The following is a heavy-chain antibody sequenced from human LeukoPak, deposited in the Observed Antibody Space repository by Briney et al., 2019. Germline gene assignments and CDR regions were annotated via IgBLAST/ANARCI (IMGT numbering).Heavy chain of an antibody. Sequence: GSLRLSFAASGFTFSSYAMSWVPQGPGKGVELVSAISGSGGSTYYADSVKGRFTISRDNSKNTLYLQMNSLRAEDTAVYYCAKPASSGWSNYFDYWGQGTLVTVSS. J-gene: IGHJ4*02. CDR2: ISGSGGST. CDR1: GFTFSSYA. CDR3: AKPASSGWSNYFDY. V-gene: IGHV3-23*01. D-gene: IGHD6-19*01.